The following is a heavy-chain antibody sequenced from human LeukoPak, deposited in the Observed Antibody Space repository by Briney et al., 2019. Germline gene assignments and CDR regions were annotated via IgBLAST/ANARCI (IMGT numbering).Heavy chain of an antibody. D-gene: IGHD2-15*01. Sequence: PSETLSLTCAVYGGSFSGYYWSWIRQPPGKGLEWIGEINHSGSTNYNPSLKSRVTISVDTSKNQFPLKLSSVTAADTAVYYCARGIVHGYWGQGTLVTVSS. J-gene: IGHJ4*02. V-gene: IGHV4-34*01. CDR1: GGSFSGYY. CDR2: INHSGST. CDR3: ARGIVHGY.